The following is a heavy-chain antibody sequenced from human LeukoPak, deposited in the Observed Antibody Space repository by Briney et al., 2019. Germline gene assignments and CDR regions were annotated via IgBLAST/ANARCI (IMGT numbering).Heavy chain of an antibody. CDR1: GFTFSGSA. V-gene: IGHV3-73*01. CDR3: ANDIDYYGSGTAA. Sequence: PGGSLRLSCAASGFTFSGSAMHWVRQASGKGLEWVGRIRSKANSYATAYAASVKGRFTISRDDSKNTLYLQMNSLRAEDTAVYYCANDIDYYGSGTAAWGQGTLVTVSS. CDR2: IRSKANSYAT. D-gene: IGHD3-10*01. J-gene: IGHJ5*02.